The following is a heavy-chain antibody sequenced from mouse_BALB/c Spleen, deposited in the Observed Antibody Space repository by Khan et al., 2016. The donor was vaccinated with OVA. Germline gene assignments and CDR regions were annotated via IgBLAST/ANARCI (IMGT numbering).Heavy chain of an antibody. D-gene: IGHD2-1*01. V-gene: IGHV1S81*02. CDR3: ARLLMNFDY. J-gene: IGHJ2*01. Sequence: QVQLQQPGAELVNPGASVNLSCKASGYTLTSYWMHWVKQRPGQGLEWIGEINPSNGRTNYNEKFKSKATLTVDNSSSTAYMQLSSPTSEDSAVYYCARLLMNFDYWGQGTTLTVSS. CDR2: INPSNGRT. CDR1: GYTLTSYW.